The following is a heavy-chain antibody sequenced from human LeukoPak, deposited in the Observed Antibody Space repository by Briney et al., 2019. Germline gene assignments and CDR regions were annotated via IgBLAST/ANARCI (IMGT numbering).Heavy chain of an antibody. CDR2: ISGSGGTT. Sequence: GGSLRLSCAASGFTFDDYAMSWVRQAPGKGLEWVSLISGSGGTTYYADSVKGRFTISRDNSKNSLYLQMNSLRTEDTAVYYFAKAQYVVRIDYCGQGTLVTASP. V-gene: IGHV3-43*02. D-gene: IGHD3-10*01. J-gene: IGHJ4*02. CDR1: GFTFDDYA. CDR3: AKAQYVVRIDY.